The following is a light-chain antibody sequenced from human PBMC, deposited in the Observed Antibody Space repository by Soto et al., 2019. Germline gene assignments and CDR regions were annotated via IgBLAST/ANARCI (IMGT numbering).Light chain of an antibody. Sequence: EVVLTQSPGTLSLSPGERATLSCRASQSVSKYLAWYQQKPGQAPSLLIFDASNRATGIPARFSGSGSGTDFTLTISSLEPEDFAVYYCQQRSNWPSITFGQGTRLEI. CDR2: DAS. V-gene: IGKV3-11*01. CDR1: QSVSKY. J-gene: IGKJ5*01. CDR3: QQRSNWPSIT.